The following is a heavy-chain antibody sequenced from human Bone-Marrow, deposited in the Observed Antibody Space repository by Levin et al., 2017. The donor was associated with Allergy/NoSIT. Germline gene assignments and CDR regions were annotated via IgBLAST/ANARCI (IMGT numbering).Heavy chain of an antibody. CDR1: GFSFSTIGVG. V-gene: IGHV2-5*02. J-gene: IGHJ4*02. CDR2: IYWDGDV. Sequence: SGPTLVKPTQTLTLTCTFSGFSFSTIGVGVGWIRQPPGKALEWLAHIYWDGDVRYRTSLKSRLTVTKDTSKNQVVLSFTNADPVDTATYYLAVYNYYDSGTYYRYFDRWGPGTLVTVSS. D-gene: IGHD3-10*01. CDR3: AVYNYYDSGTYYRYFDR.